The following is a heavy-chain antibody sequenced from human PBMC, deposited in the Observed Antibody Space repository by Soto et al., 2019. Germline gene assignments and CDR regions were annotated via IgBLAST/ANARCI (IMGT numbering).Heavy chain of an antibody. CDR3: AGGSSGWSSFDF. J-gene: IGHJ4*02. CDR1: GGSISNYY. Sequence: SETLSLTCTVSGGSISNYYWSWIRQPPGKGLEWIGYIYYSGSTNYNPSLKSRVSISIDTSKNQFSLKLNSVTAADTAVYYCAGGSSGWSSFDFWGQGTLVTVSS. D-gene: IGHD6-19*01. V-gene: IGHV4-59*01. CDR2: IYYSGST.